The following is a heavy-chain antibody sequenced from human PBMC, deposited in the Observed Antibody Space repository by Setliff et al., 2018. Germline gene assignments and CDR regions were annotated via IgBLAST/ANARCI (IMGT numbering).Heavy chain of an antibody. Sequence: PSETLSLTCTVSGASINSLSWWSWVRQPPGKGLEWIGEIYHDGNDKYTPSVHYSPSLKSRVTISIDKSNNQFSLKLTSMTAADTAVYYCARHAPGAIDYWGQGALVTVSS. V-gene: IGHV4-4*02. J-gene: IGHJ4*02. CDR1: GASINSLSW. CDR2: IYHDGND. CDR3: ARHAPGAIDY.